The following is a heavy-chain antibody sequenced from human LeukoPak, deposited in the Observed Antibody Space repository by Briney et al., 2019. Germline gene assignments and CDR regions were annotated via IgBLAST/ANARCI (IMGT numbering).Heavy chain of an antibody. Sequence: SETLSLTCTVSGGSISRSSYYWGWIRQPPGKGLEWIGSFYYSGSTYYNPSLKSRVTISVDTSKNQFSLKLSSVTAADTAVYFCARDYGDHAFGCWGQGTLVTVSS. D-gene: IGHD4-17*01. CDR2: FYYSGST. CDR3: ARDYGDHAFGC. CDR1: GGSISRSSYY. J-gene: IGHJ4*02. V-gene: IGHV4-39*01.